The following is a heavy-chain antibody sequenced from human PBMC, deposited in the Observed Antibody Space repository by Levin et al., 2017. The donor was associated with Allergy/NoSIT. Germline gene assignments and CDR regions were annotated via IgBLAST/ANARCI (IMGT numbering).Heavy chain of an antibody. Sequence: GGSLRLSCAASGFTFSNAWMSWVRQAPGKGLEWVGRIKSKTDGGTTDYAAPVKGRFTISRDDSKNTLYLQMNSLKTEDTAVYYCTTQVRYYGSGSYYNDAFDIWGQGTMVTVSS. J-gene: IGHJ3*02. CDR2: IKSKTDGGTT. V-gene: IGHV3-15*01. CDR1: GFTFSNAW. CDR3: TTQVRYYGSGSYYNDAFDI. D-gene: IGHD3-10*01.